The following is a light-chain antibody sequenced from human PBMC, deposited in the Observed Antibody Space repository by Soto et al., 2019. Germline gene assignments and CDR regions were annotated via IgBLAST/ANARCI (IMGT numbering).Light chain of an antibody. V-gene: IGLV2-14*01. J-gene: IGLJ3*02. CDR1: SSDVGGYNY. CDR2: DVS. Sequence: QSALTQPASVSGSPGQSITISCTGTSSDVGGYNYVSWYQQYPGKAPKLMIYDVSNRPSGVSNRFSGSKSGNTASLTISGLQAEDEADYYCSSYTSSSAVVFGGGTKPPS. CDR3: SSYTSSSAVV.